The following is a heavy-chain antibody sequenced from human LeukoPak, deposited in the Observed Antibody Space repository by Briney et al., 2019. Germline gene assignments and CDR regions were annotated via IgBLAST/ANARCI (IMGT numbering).Heavy chain of an antibody. CDR3: ARAYSSGWYFDY. CDR2: ISTSSTD. CDR1: GFTFSTYS. D-gene: IGHD6-19*01. V-gene: IGHV3-21*01. Sequence: GGSLIPASAVSGFTFSTYSINWVRQAPGKGLEWVSSISTSSTDNYADSVRGRFTISRDNAKNSLYLQMNSLRAEDTAVYYCARAYSSGWYFDYWGQGTPVTVSS. J-gene: IGHJ4*02.